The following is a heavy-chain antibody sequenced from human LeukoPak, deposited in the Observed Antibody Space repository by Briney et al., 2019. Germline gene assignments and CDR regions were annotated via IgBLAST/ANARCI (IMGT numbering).Heavy chain of an antibody. Sequence: GGSLRLSCAASGFTFSSYEMNWVRQAPGKGLEWVSYISSSGSTIYYADSVKGRFTISRDNAKNSLYLQMNSLRAEDTAVYYCASRGEWFGNNWFDPWGQGTLVTVSS. D-gene: IGHD3-10*01. CDR2: ISSSGSTI. J-gene: IGHJ5*02. V-gene: IGHV3-48*03. CDR1: GFTFSSYE. CDR3: ASRGEWFGNNWFDP.